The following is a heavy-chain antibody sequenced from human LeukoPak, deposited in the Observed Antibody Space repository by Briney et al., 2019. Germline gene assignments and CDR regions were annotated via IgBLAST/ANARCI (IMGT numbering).Heavy chain of an antibody. CDR1: GYSISSGYY. D-gene: IGHD3-9*01. CDR3: ARQPDYDILTGYLGFGWFDP. Sequence: SETLSLTCTVSGYSISSGYYWSWIRQPPGKGLEWIGEINHSGSTNYNPSLKSRVTISVDTSKNQFSLKLSSVTAADTAVYYCARQPDYDILTGYLGFGWFDPWGQGTLVTVSS. CDR2: INHSGST. J-gene: IGHJ5*02. V-gene: IGHV4-38-2*02.